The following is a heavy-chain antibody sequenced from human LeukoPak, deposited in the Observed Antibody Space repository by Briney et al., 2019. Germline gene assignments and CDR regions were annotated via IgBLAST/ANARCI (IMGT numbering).Heavy chain of an antibody. Sequence: ASVKVSCKASGGTFSSYAISWVRQAPGQGLEWMGWINAGNGNTKYSQKFQGRVTITRDTSASTAYMELSSLRSEDTAVYYCARDRVLRFLEWSCMDVWGQGTTVTVSS. CDR2: INAGNGNT. V-gene: IGHV1-3*01. D-gene: IGHD3-3*01. J-gene: IGHJ6*02. CDR1: GGTFSSYA. CDR3: ARDRVLRFLEWSCMDV.